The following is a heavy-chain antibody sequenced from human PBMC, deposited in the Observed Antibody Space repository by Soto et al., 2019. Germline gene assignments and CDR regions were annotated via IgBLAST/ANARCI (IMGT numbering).Heavy chain of an antibody. CDR1: GYTFTGYY. D-gene: IGHD5-18*01. J-gene: IGHJ4*02. CDR3: ARDQWIQLWLLGYDY. V-gene: IGHV1-2*02. Sequence: ASVKVSCKASGYTFTGYYMHWVRQAPGQGLEWMGWINPNSGGTNYAQKFQGRVTMTRDTSISTAYMELSRLRSDDTAVYYCARDQWIQLWLLGYDYWGQGTLVTVS. CDR2: INPNSGGT.